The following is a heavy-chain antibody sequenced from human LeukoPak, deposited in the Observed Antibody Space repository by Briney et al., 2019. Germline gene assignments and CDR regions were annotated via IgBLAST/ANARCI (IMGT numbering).Heavy chain of an antibody. Sequence: GGSLRLSCAASGFTFSSYSMNWVRQAPGKGLEWVSSISSSSSFIYHADSLKGRFTISRDNAKNSLYLQMNSLRAEDTAVYYCASTYYYDSSGYSPEYWGQGTLVTVSS. D-gene: IGHD3-22*01. V-gene: IGHV3-21*01. CDR2: ISSSSSFI. CDR1: GFTFSSYS. J-gene: IGHJ4*02. CDR3: ASTYYYDSSGYSPEY.